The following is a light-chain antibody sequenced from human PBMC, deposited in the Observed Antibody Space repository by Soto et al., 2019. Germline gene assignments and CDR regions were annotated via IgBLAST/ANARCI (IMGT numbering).Light chain of an antibody. CDR1: NSDVGGYNY. J-gene: IGLJ2*01. V-gene: IGLV2-8*01. CDR2: ELS. Sequence: QSALTQPPSASGSPGQSVTISCTGTNSDVGGYNYVSWYQQHPGKAPKLMIYELSKRPSGVPDRFSGSKSGNTASLTVSGLQAEDEADYYCSSYAGSNNLVVFGGGTKVTVL. CDR3: SSYAGSNNLVV.